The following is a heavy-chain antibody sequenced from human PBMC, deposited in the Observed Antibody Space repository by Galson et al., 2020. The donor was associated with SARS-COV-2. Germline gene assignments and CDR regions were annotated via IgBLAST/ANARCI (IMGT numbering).Heavy chain of an antibody. D-gene: IGHD3-10*01. V-gene: IGHV4-39*01. J-gene: IGHJ2*01. Sequence: SETLSLTCTVSGCSISTTSYFWGCIRPPPGQGLEWIGTIYYSGTTYSNPSLRSRATISVDTTKTQFSLKLNFVTAADTVVYYCARRGGTGSTQHFDLWGRGTLVTVSS. CDR1: GCSISTTSYF. CDR3: ARRGGTGSTQHFDL. CDR2: IYYSGTT.